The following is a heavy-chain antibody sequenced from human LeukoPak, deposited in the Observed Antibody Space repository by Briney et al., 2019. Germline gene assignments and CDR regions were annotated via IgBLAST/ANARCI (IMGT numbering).Heavy chain of an antibody. CDR2: ISSSGSTI. V-gene: IGHV3-48*03. CDR1: GFTFSSYE. Sequence: GGSLRLSCAASGFTFSSYEMNWVRQAPGKGLEWVSYISSSGSTIYYADSVKGRFTISRDNAKNSLYLQMNSLRAEDTAVYYCARARLDLRSGSYYWDYYYYMDVWGKGTTVTISS. D-gene: IGHD3-10*01. J-gene: IGHJ6*03. CDR3: ARARLDLRSGSYYWDYYYYMDV.